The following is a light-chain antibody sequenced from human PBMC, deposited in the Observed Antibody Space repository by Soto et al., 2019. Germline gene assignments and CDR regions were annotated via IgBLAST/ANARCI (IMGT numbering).Light chain of an antibody. Sequence: VMTQSPATLSVSPGERVILSCRASQSIGSNLAWCQQKPGQPPRLLIYHTSTRAPDIPPRFSGSGSGTEFTLTISSLQSEDFGIYFCQECNNLPRCTFGQGTKLQIK. J-gene: IGKJ2*02. CDR3: QECNNLPRCT. CDR1: QSIGSN. V-gene: IGKV3-15*01. CDR2: HTS.